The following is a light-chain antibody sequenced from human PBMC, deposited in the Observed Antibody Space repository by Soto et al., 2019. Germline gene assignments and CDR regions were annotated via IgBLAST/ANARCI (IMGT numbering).Light chain of an antibody. V-gene: IGLV2-14*01. Sequence: QSALTQPASVFGSPGQSITISCTGTSSDVGGYNYVSWYQQHPGKAPKLMIYDVSNRPSGVSNRFSGSKSGNTASLTISGLQAEDEADYYCSSYTSSSPWVFGTGTKLTVL. CDR1: SSDVGGYNY. CDR2: DVS. CDR3: SSYTSSSPWV. J-gene: IGLJ1*01.